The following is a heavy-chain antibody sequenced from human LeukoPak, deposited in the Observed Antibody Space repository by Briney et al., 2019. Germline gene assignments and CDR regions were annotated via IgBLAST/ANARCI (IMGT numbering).Heavy chain of an antibody. Sequence: SETLSLTCTVSDSSIRRYYWSWIRQAPGKGLEWIGSTHYTEGSTFNPSLKSRVTFSTDTSKKQFFLQLTSVTAADTAIYYCARRYQYDKSGHYYDDFWGQGTLVTVSS. V-gene: IGHV4-59*08. D-gene: IGHD3-22*01. CDR2: THYTEGS. J-gene: IGHJ4*02. CDR1: DSSIRRYY. CDR3: ARRYQYDKSGHYYDDF.